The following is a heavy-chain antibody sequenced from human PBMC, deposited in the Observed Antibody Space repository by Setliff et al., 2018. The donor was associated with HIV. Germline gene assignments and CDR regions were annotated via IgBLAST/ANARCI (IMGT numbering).Heavy chain of an antibody. D-gene: IGHD1-26*01. Sequence: SETLSLTCAVSAYSISGGYYWSWIRQPAGKGLEWIGRIYTSGSTNYNPSLKSRVTISVDTSKNQFSLKLSSVTAADTAVYYCARGGSGSPFDYWGQGTLVTVSS. CDR1: AYSISGGYY. J-gene: IGHJ4*02. CDR3: ARGGSGSPFDY. CDR2: IYTSGST. V-gene: IGHV4-61*02.